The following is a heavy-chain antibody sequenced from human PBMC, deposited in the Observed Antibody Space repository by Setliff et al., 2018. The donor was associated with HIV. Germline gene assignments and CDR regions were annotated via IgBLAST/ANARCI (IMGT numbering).Heavy chain of an antibody. J-gene: IGHJ5*02. CDR3: ASRVYYYDSSGYLREEGFDP. CDR2: IYHSGST. Sequence: PSETLSLTCTVSGGSISSSNYYWGWIRQPPGSGLEYIGSIYHSGSTYYTPSLKSRVTISVDTSKNQFSLKLNSVTAADTAVYYCASRVYYYDSSGYLREEGFDPWGQGTLVTVSS. V-gene: IGHV4-39*01. CDR1: GGSISSSNYY. D-gene: IGHD3-22*01.